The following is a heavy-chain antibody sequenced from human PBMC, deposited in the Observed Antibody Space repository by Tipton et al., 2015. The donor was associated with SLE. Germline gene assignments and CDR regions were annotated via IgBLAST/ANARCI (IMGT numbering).Heavy chain of an antibody. D-gene: IGHD6-13*01. V-gene: IGHV1-46*01. CDR2: INPSGGST. J-gene: IGHJ4*02. Sequence: QLVQSGAEVKKPGASVRVSCKASGYTFRGYYIHWVRQAPGQGPEWMGVINPSGGSTSYAPQFQGRVTMTRGTSTGTFYVELSSLRSEDTAVYYCARGDSSSHYLLSDHWGQGTLVTVSS. CDR1: GYTFRGYY. CDR3: ARGDSSSHYLLSDH.